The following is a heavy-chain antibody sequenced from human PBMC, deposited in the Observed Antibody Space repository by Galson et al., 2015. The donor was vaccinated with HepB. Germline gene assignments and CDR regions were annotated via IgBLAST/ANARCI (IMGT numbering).Heavy chain of an antibody. CDR1: GFTFNRYG. CDR3: AREMAIAAPASFDL. J-gene: IGHJ4*01. V-gene: IGHV3-33*01. CDR2: IWSNGSNR. Sequence: SLRLSCAVSGFTFNRYGMHWVRQAPGKGLEWVAIIWSNGSNRYYSNSVMGRFTISRDNSKNTLYLEMNSLRAEDTAFYYCAREMAIAAPASFDLWGHGTPVTVSS. D-gene: IGHD6-25*01.